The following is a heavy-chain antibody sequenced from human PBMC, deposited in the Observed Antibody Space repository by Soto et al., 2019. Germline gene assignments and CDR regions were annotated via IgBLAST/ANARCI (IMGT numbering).Heavy chain of an antibody. CDR2: IIPILGIA. D-gene: IGHD3-9*01. CDR3: ARAAPYYDILTAFVG. V-gene: IGHV1-69*02. CDR1: GGTFSSYT. J-gene: IGHJ4*02. Sequence: QVQLVQSGAEVKKPGSSVKVSCKASGGTFSSYTISWVRQAPGQGLEWMGRIIPILGIANYAQKFQGRVTITADKSTNTAYMKLSSLRSEDTAVYYCARAAPYYDILTAFVGWGQGTLVTVSS.